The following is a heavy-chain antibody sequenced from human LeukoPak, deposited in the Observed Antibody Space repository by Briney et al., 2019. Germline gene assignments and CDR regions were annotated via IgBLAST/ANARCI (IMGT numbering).Heavy chain of an antibody. CDR2: ISSYGDKT. Sequence: GGSLRLSCSASGFTFSSYAMHWVRQAPGKGPEYVSVISSYGDKTYYADSVKGRFTISRDNSKNTLYLQMNSLRAEDTAVYYCAREGSGSKRNAFDIWGQGTMVTVSS. V-gene: IGHV3-64*04. CDR1: GFTFSSYA. CDR3: AREGSGSKRNAFDI. D-gene: IGHD3-22*01. J-gene: IGHJ3*02.